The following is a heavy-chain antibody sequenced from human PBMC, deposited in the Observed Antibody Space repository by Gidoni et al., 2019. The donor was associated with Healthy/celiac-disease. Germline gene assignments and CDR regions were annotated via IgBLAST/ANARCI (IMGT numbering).Heavy chain of an antibody. CDR1: GGTFSSYA. D-gene: IGHD6-19*01. CDR2: IIPILGIA. J-gene: IGHJ4*02. V-gene: IGHV1-69*04. CDR3: ARSYGIAVAGTPFDY. Sequence: QVQLVQSGAEVKKPGSSVKVSCKASGGTFSSYAISWVRQAPGQGLEWMGRIIPILGIANYAQKFQGRVTITADKSTSTAYMELSSLRSEDTAVYYCARSYGIAVAGTPFDYWGQGTLVTVSS.